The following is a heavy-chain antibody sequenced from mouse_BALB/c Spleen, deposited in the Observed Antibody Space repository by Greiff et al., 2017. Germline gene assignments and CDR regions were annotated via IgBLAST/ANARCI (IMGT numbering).Heavy chain of an antibody. D-gene: IGHD1-1*01. V-gene: IGHV5-17*02. CDR3: AREKDYYGSRGAMDY. J-gene: IGHJ4*01. CDR2: ISSGSSTI. CDR1: GFTFSSFG. Sequence: EVQRVESGGGLVQPGGSRKLSCAVSGFTFSSFGMHWVRQAPEKGLEWVAYISSGSSTIYYADTVKGRFTISRDNPKNTLFLQMTSLRSEDTAMYYCAREKDYYGSRGAMDYWGQGTSVTVSS.